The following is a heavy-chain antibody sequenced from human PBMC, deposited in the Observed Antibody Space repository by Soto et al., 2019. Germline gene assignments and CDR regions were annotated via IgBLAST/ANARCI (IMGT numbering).Heavy chain of an antibody. D-gene: IGHD6-19*01. CDR2: INHSGST. CDR1: GGSFSGYY. CDR3: ARARQWLKYFDL. Sequence: QVQLQQWGAGLLKPSETLSLTCAVYGGSFSGYYWSWIRQPPGKGLEWIGEINHSGSTNYNPSLKSRVTISVDTSKNQFSLKLSSVTAAGTAVYYCARARQWLKYFDLWGRGTLVTVSS. V-gene: IGHV4-34*01. J-gene: IGHJ2*01.